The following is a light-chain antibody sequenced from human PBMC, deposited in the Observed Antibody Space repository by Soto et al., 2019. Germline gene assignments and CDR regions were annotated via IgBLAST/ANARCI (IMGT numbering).Light chain of an antibody. CDR3: QTWGTGIQV. J-gene: IGLJ3*02. CDR1: SGHSTYA. Sequence: QLVLTQPPSASASLGASVRLTCTLSSGHSTYAIAWHQQQPEKGPRYLMKINSDGSHSKGDGIPDRFSGSSSGAERYLTVSSVQSEDEADYYCQTWGTGIQVFGGGTKLTVL. CDR2: INSDGSH. V-gene: IGLV4-69*01.